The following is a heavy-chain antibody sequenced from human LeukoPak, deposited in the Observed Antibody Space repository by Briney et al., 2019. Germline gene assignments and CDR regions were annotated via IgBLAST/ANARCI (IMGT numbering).Heavy chain of an antibody. J-gene: IGHJ2*01. CDR3: ARGRRDGYNFYWYFDL. D-gene: IGHD5-24*01. V-gene: IGHV4-4*07. Sequence: PSETLSLTCTVSGGSISSYYWSWIRQPAGKGLEWIGCIFPSGSTNYNSSLKSRVTTSVDTSKNQFSLKVSSVTAADTAVYYCARGRRDGYNFYWYFDLWGRGTLVTVSS. CDR1: GGSISSYY. CDR2: IFPSGST.